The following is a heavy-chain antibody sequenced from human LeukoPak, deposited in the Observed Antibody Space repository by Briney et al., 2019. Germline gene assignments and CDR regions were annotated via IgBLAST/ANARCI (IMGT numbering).Heavy chain of an antibody. CDR3: ARDRIPIYRLKDTAMGGGYYFDY. CDR1: GYTFTSYG. Sequence: GASVKVSCKASGYTFTSYGISWVRQAPGQGLEWMGWISAYNGNTNYAQKLQGRVTMTTDTSTSTAYMELRSLRSEDTAVYYCARDRIPIYRLKDTAMGGGYYFDYWGQGTLVTASS. J-gene: IGHJ4*02. V-gene: IGHV1-18*01. CDR2: ISAYNGNT. D-gene: IGHD5-18*01.